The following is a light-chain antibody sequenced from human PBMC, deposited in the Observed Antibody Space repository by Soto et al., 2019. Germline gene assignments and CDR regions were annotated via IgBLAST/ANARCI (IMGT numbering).Light chain of an antibody. CDR3: QQRSNWPPA. CDR1: QSVSSD. V-gene: IGKV3-11*01. J-gene: IGKJ2*01. Sequence: EIVLTQSPATLSLSPGERATLSCRASQSVSSDLAGYQQKPGQAPRHLIYDASNRATGIPARFSGSGSGTDFTLTISSLEPEDFAVYYCQQRSNWPPAFGQGTQLEIK. CDR2: DAS.